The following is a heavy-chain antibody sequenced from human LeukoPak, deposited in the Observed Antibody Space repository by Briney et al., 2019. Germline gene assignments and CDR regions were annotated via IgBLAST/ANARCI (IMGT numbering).Heavy chain of an antibody. CDR2: IIPIFGTA. D-gene: IGHD6-19*01. CDR1: GGTFSSYA. CDR3: ARDRVGVGSSGWEN. Sequence: ASVKVSCKASGGTFSSYAISWVRQAPGQGLEWMGGIIPIFGTANYAQKFQGRVTITADESTSTAYMELSSLTSDDTAVYYCARDRVGVGSSGWENWGQGTLVTVSS. V-gene: IGHV1-69*01. J-gene: IGHJ4*02.